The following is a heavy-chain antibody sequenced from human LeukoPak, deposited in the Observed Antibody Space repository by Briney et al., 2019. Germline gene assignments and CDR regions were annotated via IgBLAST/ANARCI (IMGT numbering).Heavy chain of an antibody. V-gene: IGHV4-39*07. CDR1: GGSIITSTYY. CDR3: ARAPIFGGDSGAFDI. D-gene: IGHD3-3*02. CDR2: IFYSGST. Sequence: SETLSLTCIVSGGSIITSTYYWGWIRQPPGKGLEWIGIIFYSGSTYYNPSLKSRLTISVDTSKNQFSLKLNSVTAADTAVYYCARAPIFGGDSGAFDIWGQGTMVTVSS. J-gene: IGHJ3*02.